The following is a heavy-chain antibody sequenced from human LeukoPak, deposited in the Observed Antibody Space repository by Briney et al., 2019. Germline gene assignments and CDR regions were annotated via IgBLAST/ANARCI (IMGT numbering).Heavy chain of an antibody. CDR1: GFTFSSYW. CDR2: IRQDGSEK. CDR3: ARPMGGATGTTGYFDY. J-gene: IGHJ4*02. D-gene: IGHD1-1*01. V-gene: IGHV3-7*01. Sequence: GGSMRLSCAASGFTFSSYWMSWVRHAPGKGQEKVANIRQDGSEKYYVDSVKGRFTISRDNAKNSLYLQMNSLRAEDTAVYYCARPMGGATGTTGYFDYWGQGTLVTVSS.